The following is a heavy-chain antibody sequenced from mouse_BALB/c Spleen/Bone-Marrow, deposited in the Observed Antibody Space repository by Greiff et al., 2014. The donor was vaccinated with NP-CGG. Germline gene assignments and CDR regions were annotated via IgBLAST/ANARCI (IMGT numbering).Heavy chain of an antibody. Sequence: EVQLQQSGAELVKPGASVELSCTASGFNIKDIYMHWVKERPEQGLEWIGRIDPANGNSIYDPKFQDKATITADTSSNTAYLQLSSLTSEDTAVYYCTRGGNYGWFAYWGQGTLVTVSA. CDR2: IDPANGNS. D-gene: IGHD2-1*01. CDR3: TRGGNYGWFAY. CDR1: GFNIKDIY. J-gene: IGHJ3*01. V-gene: IGHV14-3*02.